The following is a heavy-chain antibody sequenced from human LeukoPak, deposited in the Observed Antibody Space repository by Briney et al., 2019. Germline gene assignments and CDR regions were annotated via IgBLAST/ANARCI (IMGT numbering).Heavy chain of an antibody. J-gene: IGHJ4*02. Sequence: PGGSLRLSCAASGFTFSSYEMNWVRQAPGKGLEWVSYISSSGSTIYYADSVKGRFTISRDNTKNSLYLQMNSLRAEDTAVYYCARGDYGDYGGSDYWGQGTLVTVSP. CDR2: ISSSGSTI. D-gene: IGHD4-17*01. CDR3: ARGDYGDYGGSDY. CDR1: GFTFSSYE. V-gene: IGHV3-48*03.